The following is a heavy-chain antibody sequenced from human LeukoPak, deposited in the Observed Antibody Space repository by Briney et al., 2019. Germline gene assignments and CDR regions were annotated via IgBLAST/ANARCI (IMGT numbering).Heavy chain of an antibody. D-gene: IGHD4-17*01. CDR2: IRGGGGSA. J-gene: IGHJ3*02. V-gene: IGHV3-23*01. Sequence: GGSLRLSCTASGFTFSAYAMMWVRQAPGKGPEWVSAIRGGGGSAFYADSVKGRFTISRDNSKYTLFLQMNSLRAEDTAVYYCARDPNGDYIGAFDMWGPGTMVTVSS. CDR1: GFTFSAYA. CDR3: ARDPNGDYIGAFDM.